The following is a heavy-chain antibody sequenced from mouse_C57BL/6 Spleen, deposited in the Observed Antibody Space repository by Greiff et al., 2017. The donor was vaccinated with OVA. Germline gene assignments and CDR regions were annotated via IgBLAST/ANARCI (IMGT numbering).Heavy chain of an antibody. CDR2: INPNNGGT. Sequence: EVQLQQSGPELVKPGASVKISCKASGYTFTDYYMNWVKQSHGKSLEWIGDINPNNGGTSYNQKFKGKATLTVDKSSSTAYMELRSLTSEDSAVYYCARALKDYQYYFDYWGQGTTLTVSS. J-gene: IGHJ2*01. D-gene: IGHD1-3*01. CDR1: GYTFTDYY. CDR3: ARALKDYQYYFDY. V-gene: IGHV1-26*01.